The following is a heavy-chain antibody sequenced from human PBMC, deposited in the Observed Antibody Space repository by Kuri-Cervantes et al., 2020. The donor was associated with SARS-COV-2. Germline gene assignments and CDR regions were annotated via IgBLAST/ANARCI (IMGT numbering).Heavy chain of an antibody. D-gene: IGHD2-15*01. Sequence: GESLKISCAASEFSISDNYMSWVRQAPGKGLEWVSTIDSGGNTNYADSVKGRFTVSRDNSKNTLHLRMNGLRAEGTAMYYCARLTGLGYCSGGSCHGWFDPWGQGTLVTVSS. CDR3: ARLTGLGYCSGGSCHGWFDP. CDR1: EFSISDNY. V-gene: IGHV3-53*01. CDR2: IDSGGNT. J-gene: IGHJ5*02.